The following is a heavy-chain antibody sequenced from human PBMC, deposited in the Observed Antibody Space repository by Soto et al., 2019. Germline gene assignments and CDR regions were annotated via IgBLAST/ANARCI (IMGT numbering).Heavy chain of an antibody. D-gene: IGHD6-25*01. V-gene: IGHV3-21*01. CDR2: ISGGSAYI. CDR1: GFIFSSYY. CDR3: VRVWRLVGRYGMDV. Sequence: VGSLRLSCVVPGFIFSSYYMNWVRQAPGKGLEWVSSISGGSAYIYYADSVKGRFTISRDNAKNSLYLEMNSLRVEDTAVYYCVRVWRLVGRYGMDVWSQGTTVTVSS. J-gene: IGHJ6*02.